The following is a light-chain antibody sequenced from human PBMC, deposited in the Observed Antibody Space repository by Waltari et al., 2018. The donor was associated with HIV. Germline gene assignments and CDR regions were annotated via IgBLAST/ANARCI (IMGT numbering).Light chain of an antibody. CDR1: QSVLYNSNNKNY. CDR2: WAS. Sequence: DIVMTPSPDSLAVSLGESATIHCKSSQSVLYNSNNKNYLAWYQRKPGQPPKLLIYWASTRESGVPDRFSGSGSGTDFTLTISSLQAEDVAVYYCQQYYGTPLTFGGGTKVEIK. J-gene: IGKJ4*01. V-gene: IGKV4-1*01. CDR3: QQYYGTPLT.